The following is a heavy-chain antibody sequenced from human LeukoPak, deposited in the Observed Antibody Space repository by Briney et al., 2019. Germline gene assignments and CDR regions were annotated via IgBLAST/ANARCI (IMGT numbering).Heavy chain of an antibody. Sequence: SETLSLTCAVYGGSFSGYYWSWIRQPPGKGLEWIGEINHSGSTNYNPSLKSRVTISVDTSKNQFSLKLSSVTAADTAVYYCARGPQFYSSSWSEFYYYYGMDVWGQGTTATVSS. CDR1: GGSFSGYY. CDR2: INHSGST. V-gene: IGHV4-34*01. J-gene: IGHJ6*02. D-gene: IGHD6-13*01. CDR3: ARGPQFYSSSWSEFYYYYGMDV.